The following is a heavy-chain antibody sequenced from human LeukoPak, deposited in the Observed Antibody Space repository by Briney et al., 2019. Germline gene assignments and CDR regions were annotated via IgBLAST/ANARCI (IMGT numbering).Heavy chain of an antibody. V-gene: IGHV3-21*01. Sequence: GGSLRLSCAASGFTFSSYSITWVRQAPGKGLEWVSSISSSSSYIYYADSVEGRFTISRDNAKNSLYLRMNSLRAEDTAVYYCARNSYYDFWSGLSGGGYNWFDPWGQGTLVTVSS. D-gene: IGHD3-3*01. CDR2: ISSSSSYI. CDR3: ARNSYYDFWSGLSGGGYNWFDP. J-gene: IGHJ5*02. CDR1: GFTFSSYS.